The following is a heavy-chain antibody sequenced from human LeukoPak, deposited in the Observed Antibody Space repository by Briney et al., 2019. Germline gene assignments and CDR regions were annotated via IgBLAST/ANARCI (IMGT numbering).Heavy chain of an antibody. D-gene: IGHD2-15*01. CDR2: VYYSGST. CDR1: GGSISSCGYY. J-gene: IGHJ5*02. Sequence: PSETLSLTCTVSGGSISSCGYYWGWMRQAPGKGLEGIGSVYYSGSTYYNPSLKSRVTISVDTSKNQFSLKLSSVTAADTAVYYCARAVAATSPRTNWFDRWGQGTLVTVSS. CDR3: ARAVAATSPRTNWFDR. V-gene: IGHV4-39*01.